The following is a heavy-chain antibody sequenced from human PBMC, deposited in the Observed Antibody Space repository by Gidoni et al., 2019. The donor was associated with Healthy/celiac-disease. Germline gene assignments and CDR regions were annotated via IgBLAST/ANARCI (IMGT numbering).Heavy chain of an antibody. CDR1: GFTFRDYY. D-gene: IGHD3-16*01. J-gene: IGHJ4*02. CDR2: ISSSSSYT. CDR3: ARGGRMGYRDGYNFHY. Sequence: QVQLVESGGGLVKPGGSLRLACAASGFTFRDYYMSWIRQAPGKGLEWVSYISSSSSYTNYADSVKGRFTISRDNAKNSLYLQMNSLRAEDTAVYYCARGGRMGYRDGYNFHYWGQGTLVTVSS. V-gene: IGHV3-11*06.